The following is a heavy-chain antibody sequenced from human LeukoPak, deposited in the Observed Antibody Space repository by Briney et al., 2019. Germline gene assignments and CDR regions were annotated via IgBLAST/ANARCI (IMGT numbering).Heavy chain of an antibody. CDR3: ARDRNSGSYFDY. D-gene: IGHD1-26*01. J-gene: IGHJ4*02. Sequence: GGSLRLSCAASGFTFSSYAVHWVRQAPGKGLEYVSAISSNGGSTYYANSVKGRSTISRDNSKNTLYLQMGSLRAEDMAVYYCARDRNSGSYFDYWGQGTLVTVSS. CDR1: GFTFSSYA. V-gene: IGHV3-64*01. CDR2: ISSNGGST.